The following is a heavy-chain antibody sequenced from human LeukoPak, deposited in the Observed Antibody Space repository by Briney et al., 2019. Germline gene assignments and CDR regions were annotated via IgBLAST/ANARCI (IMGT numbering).Heavy chain of an antibody. CDR1: GGSYSFSDYH. D-gene: IGHD5-12*01. V-gene: IGHV4-34*01. J-gene: IGHJ6*03. CDR2: INPSGST. CDR3: ARRVGFYYYMDV. Sequence: SETLSLTCAVYGGSYSFSDYHWTWIRQPPGKGLEWIGEINPSGSTNYNPSLKSRFTISADTSKNQVSLTLSSVAAADTAVYYCARRVGFYYYMDVWGKGTPVTVS.